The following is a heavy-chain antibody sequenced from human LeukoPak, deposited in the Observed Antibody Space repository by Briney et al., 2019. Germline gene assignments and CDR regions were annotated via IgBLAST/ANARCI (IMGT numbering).Heavy chain of an antibody. CDR1: GYTFTGYY. J-gene: IGHJ4*02. Sequence: GASVKVSCKASGYTFTGYYMHWVRQAPGQGLEWMGWINPNNGGTNYAQNFQGRVTMSRDTSISTAYMDLSRLRSDDTAVYYCARAVGYDSGTYRQYFFDYWGQGTLVTVSS. D-gene: IGHD3-10*01. CDR2: INPNNGGT. V-gene: IGHV1-2*02. CDR3: ARAVGYDSGTYRQYFFDY.